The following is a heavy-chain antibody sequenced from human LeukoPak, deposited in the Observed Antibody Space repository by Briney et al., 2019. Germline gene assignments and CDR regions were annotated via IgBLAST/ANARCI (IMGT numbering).Heavy chain of an antibody. CDR2: IYPGDSDP. J-gene: IGHJ6*03. CDR3: ATQGYNLNDGNYYYYMDV. Sequence: GESLQISCKGSGYGFTSYWIGWVRPMPGKGLGWMGIIYPGDSDPRYSPSFQGQVTISADKSISTAYLQWSSLKASDTAMYYCATQGYNLNDGNYYYYMDVWGKGTTLTVSS. D-gene: IGHD1-1*01. V-gene: IGHV5-51*01. CDR1: GYGFTSYW.